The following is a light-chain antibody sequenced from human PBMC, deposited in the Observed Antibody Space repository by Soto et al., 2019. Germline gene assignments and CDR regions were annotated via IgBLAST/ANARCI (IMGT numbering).Light chain of an antibody. CDR1: QNINNY. V-gene: IGKV1-33*01. CDR2: DAS. CDR3: QQYENLPT. J-gene: IGKJ5*01. Sequence: DIQMAPSPSSLFASVGGRGTITCQASQNINNYLNWYQQKPGRAPKLLIYDASNLEAGVPSRFRGSGSGTDFTFTISRLQPEDIATYYCQQYENLPTFGQGTRLEIK.